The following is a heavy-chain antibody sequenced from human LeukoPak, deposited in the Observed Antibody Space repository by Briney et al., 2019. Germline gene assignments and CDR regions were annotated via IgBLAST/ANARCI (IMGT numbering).Heavy chain of an antibody. CDR2: IYYSGST. J-gene: IGHJ4*02. CDR3: ARFAVTRCFDY. CDR1: GGSISSGDYY. Sequence: TSETLSLTCTVCGGSISSGDYYWSWIRQPPGKGLEWIGYIYYSGSTYYNPSLTSRVTISVDTSKNQFSLKLSSVTAADTAVYYCARFAVTRCFDYWGQGTLVTVSS. V-gene: IGHV4-30-4*08. D-gene: IGHD4-17*01.